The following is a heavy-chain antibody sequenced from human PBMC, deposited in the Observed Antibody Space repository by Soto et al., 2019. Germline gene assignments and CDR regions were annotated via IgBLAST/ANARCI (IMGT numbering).Heavy chain of an antibody. CDR2: IYWDDDK. V-gene: IGHV2-5*02. D-gene: IGHD3-10*01. CDR1: GFSLTTTGVG. CDR3: AHRQTRGYYFDY. Sequence: QITLKESGPTLVRPTQTLTLTCTFSGFSLTTTGVGVAWIRQPPGKALEWLALIYWDDDKRYSPSLRSRLTIXKXXAKSQVVLKMTSMDPVVTGTYYCAHRQTRGYYFDYWGQGTLVTVSS. J-gene: IGHJ4*02.